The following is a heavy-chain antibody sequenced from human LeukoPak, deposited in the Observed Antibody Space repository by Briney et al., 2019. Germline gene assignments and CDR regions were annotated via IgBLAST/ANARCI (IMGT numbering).Heavy chain of an antibody. Sequence: PGGSLRLSCAASGSTFSSYSMNWVRQAPGKGLEWVSSISSSSSYIHYADSVKGRFTISRDNAKNSLYLQMNSLRAEDTAVYYCARTLINYDSSGYYAFDAFDIWGQGTMVTVSS. D-gene: IGHD3-22*01. V-gene: IGHV3-21*01. J-gene: IGHJ3*02. CDR3: ARTLINYDSSGYYAFDAFDI. CDR1: GSTFSSYS. CDR2: ISSSSSYI.